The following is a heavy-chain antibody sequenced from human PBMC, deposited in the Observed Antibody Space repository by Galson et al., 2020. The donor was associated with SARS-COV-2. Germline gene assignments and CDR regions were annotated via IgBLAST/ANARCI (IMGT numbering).Heavy chain of an antibody. CDR1: GGSVSGGAFS. Sequence: PSETLSLTCAVSGGSVSGGAFSWSWFRQPPGKGLEWFGYIYDSANTYYNPSLKSRVSISVDRSKNQFSLNLSSVTAADTAVYYCARGQQTELLTPFDFWGQGTLVTVSS. CDR2: IYDSANT. D-gene: IGHD1-26*01. J-gene: IGHJ4*02. V-gene: IGHV4-30-2*01. CDR3: ARGQQTELLTPFDF.